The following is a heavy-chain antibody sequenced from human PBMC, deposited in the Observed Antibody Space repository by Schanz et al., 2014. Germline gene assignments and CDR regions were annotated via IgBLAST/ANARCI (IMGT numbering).Heavy chain of an antibody. J-gene: IGHJ4*02. CDR3: AKHVRSLTGNDY. V-gene: IGHV3-23*01. CDR1: GFTFSDYY. CDR2: IGGSGDST. D-gene: IGHD3-9*01. Sequence: PGGSLRLSFAASGFTFSDYYMTWIRQAPGKGLEWVSGIGGSGDSTHYADSVKGRFIISRDNSKNPLYLQVNSLRAEDTAVYYCAKHVRSLTGNDYWGQGTLVTVSS.